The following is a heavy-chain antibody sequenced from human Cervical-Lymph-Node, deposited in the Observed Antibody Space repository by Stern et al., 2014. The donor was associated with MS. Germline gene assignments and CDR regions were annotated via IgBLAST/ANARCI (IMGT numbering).Heavy chain of an antibody. CDR1: GFTFSNYA. J-gene: IGHJ4*02. CDR3: AKASRTSMFDY. V-gene: IGHV3-23*04. Sequence: EVQLVESGGGLVQPGGSLRLSCAASGFTFSNYAMNWVRQAPGKGLEWISTISNSGDGTYYADSVTGRFTISRDSSKDTVFLQMSNLRVEDTAVYYCAKASRTSMFDYWGQGTLVTVSS. CDR2: ISNSGDGT. D-gene: IGHD2/OR15-2a*01.